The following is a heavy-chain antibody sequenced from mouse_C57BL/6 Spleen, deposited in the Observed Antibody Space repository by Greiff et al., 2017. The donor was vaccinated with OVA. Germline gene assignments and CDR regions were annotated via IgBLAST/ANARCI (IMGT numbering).Heavy chain of an antibody. CDR1: GYSITSGYY. J-gene: IGHJ3*01. Sequence: EVKLMESGPGLVKPSQSLSLTCSVTGYSITSGYYWNWIRQFPGNKLEWMGYISYDGSNNYNPSLKNRISITRDTSKNQFFLKLNSVTTENTATYYCAKETEYNYTMAWCAHWGEEGLVSVSA. V-gene: IGHV3-6*01. CDR2: ISYDGSN. D-gene: IGHD1-3*01. CDR3: AKETEYNYTMAWCAH.